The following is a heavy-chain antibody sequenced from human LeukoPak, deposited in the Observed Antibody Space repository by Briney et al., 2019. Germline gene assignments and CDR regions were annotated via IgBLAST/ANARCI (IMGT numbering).Heavy chain of an antibody. J-gene: IGHJ4*02. CDR3: ARGMLDPIAVAGDGLDY. D-gene: IGHD6-19*01. CDR1: GFTFNNYA. Sequence: SGGSLRLSCAASGFTFNNYAMSWVRQAPGKGLEWVSAISGSAGNTYYADSVKGRFTISRDNSKNTLYLQMNSLRAEDTAVYYCARGMLDPIAVAGDGLDYWGQGTLVTVSS. V-gene: IGHV3-23*01. CDR2: ISGSAGNT.